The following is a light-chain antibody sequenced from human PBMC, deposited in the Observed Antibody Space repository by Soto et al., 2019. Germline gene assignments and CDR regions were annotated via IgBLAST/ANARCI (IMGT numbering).Light chain of an antibody. Sequence: EIVLTQSPGTLSLSPGERATLSCRASQSVSSSYLAWYQQKPGQAPRLLIYGASSRATGIPDRFSGSGSGTDFTLTSSRLAPEDFAVYYFQQYGSSPWAFGQGTKVEIK. V-gene: IGKV3-20*01. CDR2: GAS. J-gene: IGKJ1*01. CDR1: QSVSSSY. CDR3: QQYGSSPWA.